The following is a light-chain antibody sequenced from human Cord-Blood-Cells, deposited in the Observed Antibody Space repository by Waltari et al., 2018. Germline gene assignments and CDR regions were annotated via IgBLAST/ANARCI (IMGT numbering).Light chain of an antibody. CDR3: QQSYSTPFT. Sequence: DIQMTQSPYSLSAAVGDRVTITCRASQSISSQLNWEQQKPGKAPKPLIYAASSLQSGVPSRFSGSGSGTDFTLTLRSLQPEDFSTYYWQQSYSTPFTFGPGTKVDIK. V-gene: IGKV1-39*01. J-gene: IGKJ3*01. CDR1: QSISSQ. CDR2: AAS.